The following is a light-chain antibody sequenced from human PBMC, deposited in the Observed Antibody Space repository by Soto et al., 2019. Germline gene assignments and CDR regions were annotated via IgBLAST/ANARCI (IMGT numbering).Light chain of an antibody. CDR3: ATWDDSLSAV. J-gene: IGLJ3*02. V-gene: IGLV1-47*01. CDR1: SSNIGSYY. CDR2: KND. Sequence: QSVLTQPPSASGTPGQRFTISCSGSSSNIGSYYVYWYQQLPGTAPKVLIYKNDQRPSGVPDRFSGSKSGTSASLAISGLRSEDEADYYCATWDDSLSAVFGGGTKLTVL.